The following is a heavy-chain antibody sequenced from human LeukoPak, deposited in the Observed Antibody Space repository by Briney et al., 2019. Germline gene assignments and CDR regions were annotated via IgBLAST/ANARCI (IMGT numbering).Heavy chain of an antibody. CDR1: GFTFSSYS. V-gene: IGHV3-23*01. D-gene: IGHD3-10*01. J-gene: IGHJ3*02. Sequence: GGSLRLSCAASGFTFSSYSMNWVRQAPGKGLEWVSAISGSGGSTYYADSVKGRFTISRDNSKNTLYLQMNSLRAEDTAVYYCAKPVLYYGSGSTSYDAFDIWGQGTMVTVSS. CDR3: AKPVLYYGSGSTSYDAFDI. CDR2: ISGSGGST.